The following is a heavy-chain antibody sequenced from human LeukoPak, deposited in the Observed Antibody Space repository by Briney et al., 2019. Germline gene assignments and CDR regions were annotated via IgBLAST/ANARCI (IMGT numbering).Heavy chain of an antibody. J-gene: IGHJ4*02. CDR2: IWYDGSDK. D-gene: IGHD7-27*01. CDR1: GFTFSSYG. Sequence: PGGSLRLSCAASGFTFSSYGMHWVRQAPGKGLDWVAVIWYDGSDKYYADSVKGRFTISRDNSKNTLYLEMNSLRADDTAVYYCAKGSSNWGSYYFDYWGQGTLVTVSS. V-gene: IGHV3-33*06. CDR3: AKGSSNWGSYYFDY.